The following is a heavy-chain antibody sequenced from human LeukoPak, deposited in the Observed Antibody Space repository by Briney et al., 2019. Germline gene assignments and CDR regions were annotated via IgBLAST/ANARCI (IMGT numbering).Heavy chain of an antibody. Sequence: PSETLSLTCTVSNDSISPLYWGWSRQPPGKGLDFIGYIFYSGTTNFNPSLKSRVTLSVDTSKNQFSLRLNSVTAADTAVYYCARGGSAAKYYFDSWGQGTLVTVSS. J-gene: IGHJ4*02. CDR2: IFYSGTT. CDR3: ARGGSAAKYYFDS. CDR1: NDSISPLY. V-gene: IGHV4-59*11. D-gene: IGHD6-13*01.